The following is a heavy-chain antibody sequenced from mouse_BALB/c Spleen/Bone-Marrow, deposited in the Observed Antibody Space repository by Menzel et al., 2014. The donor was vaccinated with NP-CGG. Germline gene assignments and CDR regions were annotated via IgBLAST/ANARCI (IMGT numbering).Heavy chain of an antibody. CDR3: ARGGLHYFDY. V-gene: IGHV1S41*01. D-gene: IGHD3-3*01. CDR1: GYTFTSYW. Sequence: DLVKPGASVKLSCKASGYTFTSYWINWIKQRPGQGLEWIGRIAPGSGSSYYNEMFKGKATLTVDTSSSTAYIQLSSLSSEDSAVYFCARGGLHYFDYWGQGTTLTVSP. CDR2: IAPGSGSS. J-gene: IGHJ2*01.